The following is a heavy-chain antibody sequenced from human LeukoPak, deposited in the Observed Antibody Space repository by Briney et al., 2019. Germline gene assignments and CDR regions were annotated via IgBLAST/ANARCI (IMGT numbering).Heavy chain of an antibody. V-gene: IGHV4-59*01. CDR1: GGSISSYY. Sequence: PSETLSLTCTVSGGSISSYYWSWIRQPPGKGLEWIGYIYYSGSTNYNPSLKSRVTISVETSKNQFSLKLSSVTAADTAVYYWAREGGEGYCSGGSCLYDYWGQGTLVTVSS. CDR2: IYYSGST. CDR3: AREGGEGYCSGGSCLYDY. J-gene: IGHJ4*02. D-gene: IGHD2-15*01.